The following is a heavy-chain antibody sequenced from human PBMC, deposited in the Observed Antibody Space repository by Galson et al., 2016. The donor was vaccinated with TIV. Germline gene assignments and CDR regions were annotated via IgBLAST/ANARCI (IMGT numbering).Heavy chain of an antibody. CDR3: ARPPYCGGDCYKYDS. V-gene: IGHV1-3*01. J-gene: IGHJ4*02. Sequence: SVKVSCKASGFTFTSYVMHWVRQAPGQSLEWMGRIDAGNGNTKYSQKFQDRVTLTSDTSTSTVYLELSSLTSEDTAVYYCARPPYCGGDCYKYDSWGQGTLVTVSS. CDR1: GFTFTSYV. D-gene: IGHD2-21*01. CDR2: IDAGNGNT.